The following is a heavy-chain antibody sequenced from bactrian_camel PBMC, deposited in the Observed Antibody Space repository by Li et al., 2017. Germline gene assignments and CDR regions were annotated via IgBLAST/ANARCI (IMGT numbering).Heavy chain of an antibody. Sequence: VQLVESGGGLVQPGGSLRLSCAASGFSFSSYAMIWVRQAPGKGLEWVSTISSTGGSTYYADSVKGRFTISRDNAKNTLYLQLNSLKTEDTAMYSCAKANTLWSFNAWGQGTQVTVS. V-gene: IGHV3S31*01. D-gene: IGHD8*01. CDR3: AKANTLWSFNA. J-gene: IGHJ6*01. CDR2: ISSTGGST. CDR1: GFSFSSYA.